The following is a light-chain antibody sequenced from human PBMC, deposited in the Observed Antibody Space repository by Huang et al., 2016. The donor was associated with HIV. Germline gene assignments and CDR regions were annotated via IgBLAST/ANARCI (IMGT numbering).Light chain of an antibody. J-gene: IGKJ4*01. CDR2: AAS. CDR1: QTISSC. Sequence: DIPMTQSPSSLSASVGDKVTITCRASQTISSCVNWYQHKPGIAPRLLIYAASTLESGDPSRFSGSGSGTDFTLTISSLQPEDFATYYCQQNCGDPPLTFGGGTKVEI. V-gene: IGKV1-39*01. CDR3: QQNCGDPPLT.